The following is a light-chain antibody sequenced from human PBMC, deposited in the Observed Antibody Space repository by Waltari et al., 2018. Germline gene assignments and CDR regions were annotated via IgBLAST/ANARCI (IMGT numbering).Light chain of an antibody. J-gene: IGKJ2*01. V-gene: IGKV1-39*01. CDR3: QQTYSSPT. CDR2: AAS. CDR1: QSIGTY. Sequence: DIQMTQSPSSLSASVGDRVTITCRAGQSIGTYLHWYQHKPGAAPKLLIYAASTLQSGVPSRFSGSGSGTDFTLTLSSLQPEDFATYYCQQTYSSPTFGQGTKLEIK.